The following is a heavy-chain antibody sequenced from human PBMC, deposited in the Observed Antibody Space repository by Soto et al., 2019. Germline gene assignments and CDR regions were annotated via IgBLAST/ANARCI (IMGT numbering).Heavy chain of an antibody. Sequence: QVQLVESGGGVVQPGRSLRLSCAASGFSFSISPMHWVRQAPGKGPEWVALISYDGTNKFYADSVKGRFTISRDNSKSTLYWQVDSLRPEDAAVYYCARDPKTSGGQHWAFNYFDSGGQGTLVTVSS. D-gene: IGHD7-27*01. CDR2: ISYDGTNK. CDR1: GFSFSISP. V-gene: IGHV3-30-3*01. CDR3: ARDPKTSGGQHWAFNYFDS. J-gene: IGHJ4*02.